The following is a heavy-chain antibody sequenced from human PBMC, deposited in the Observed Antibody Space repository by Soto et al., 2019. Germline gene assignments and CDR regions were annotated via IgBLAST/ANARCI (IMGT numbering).Heavy chain of an antibody. Sequence: GGSLRLSCAASGFTVSSNYMSWVRQAPGKGLEWVSVIYSGGSTYYADSVKGRFTISRDNSKNTLYLQMNSLRAEDTAVYYCARDRGSSWPTVFDYWGQGTLVTVSS. D-gene: IGHD6-13*01. J-gene: IGHJ4*02. CDR1: GFTVSSNY. CDR3: ARDRGSSWPTVFDY. CDR2: IYSGGST. V-gene: IGHV3-66*01.